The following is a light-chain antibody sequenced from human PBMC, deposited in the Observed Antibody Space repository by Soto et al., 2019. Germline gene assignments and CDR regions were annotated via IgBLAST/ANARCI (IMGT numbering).Light chain of an antibody. CDR1: QSVSGSD. J-gene: IGKJ1*01. Sequence: EVVLTQPPGTLSLSPGERATLSCRASQSVSGSDLAWYQQKPGQAPRLLISGVSNRATGTPDRFSGSGSGTDFTLTINRLEPEDFALYYCQQYGSSPPTFGQGTKVEIK. CDR2: GVS. CDR3: QQYGSSPPT. V-gene: IGKV3-20*01.